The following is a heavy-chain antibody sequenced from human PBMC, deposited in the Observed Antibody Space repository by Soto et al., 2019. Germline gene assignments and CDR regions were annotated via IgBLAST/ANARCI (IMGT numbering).Heavy chain of an antibody. J-gene: IGHJ4*02. CDR2: IIPIFGTA. D-gene: IGHD3-22*01. CDR3: AREGASGSHIGY. Sequence: QVQLVQSGAEVKKPGSSVKVSCKASGGTFSSYAISWVRQAPGQGFEWMGGIIPIFGTANYAQKFQGRGTITADESRSTAYMELSSLGSEDTGVYYCAREGASGSHIGYWGQGTLVTVSS. V-gene: IGHV1-69*01. CDR1: GGTFSSYA.